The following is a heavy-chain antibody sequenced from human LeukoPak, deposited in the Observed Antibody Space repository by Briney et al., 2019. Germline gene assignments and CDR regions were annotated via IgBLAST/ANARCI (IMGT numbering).Heavy chain of an antibody. CDR2: LSRGGETT. J-gene: IGHJ4*02. CDR1: GFNFNMFA. V-gene: IGHV3-23*01. Sequence: GGSLRLSCRGSGFNFNMFAMNWARQAPGQGLEWVSGLSRGGETTNYADSVKGRFTISRDMSKYMVFLQMNSLRPEDTAVYYCAKEQRIRHCSEGVCMEGYYSDYWGQGSLVTVSS. D-gene: IGHD2-8*01. CDR3: AKEQRIRHCSEGVCMEGYYSDY.